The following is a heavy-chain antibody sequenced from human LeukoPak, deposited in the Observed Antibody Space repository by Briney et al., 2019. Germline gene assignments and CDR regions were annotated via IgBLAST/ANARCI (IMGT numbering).Heavy chain of an antibody. V-gene: IGHV1-46*01. D-gene: IGHD5-18*01. CDR1: GYSFTGYY. J-gene: IGHJ6*03. Sequence: ASVKVSCKASGYSFTGYYIHWVRQAPGQGLEWMGVINPSDGSTNYAQKFQGRVTITADKSTSTAYMELSSLRSEDTAVYYCARGSIQLWLRHYYYYMDVWGKGTTVTVSS. CDR3: ARGSIQLWLRHYYYYMDV. CDR2: INPSDGST.